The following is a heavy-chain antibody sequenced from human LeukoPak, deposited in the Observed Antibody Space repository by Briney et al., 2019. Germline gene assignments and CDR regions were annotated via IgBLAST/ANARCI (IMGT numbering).Heavy chain of an antibody. J-gene: IGHJ3*01. CDR3: AKDIQLST. CDR1: GFTFSSYSRYA. V-gene: IGHV3-23*01. CDR2: SRGSCVST. Sequence: GGSLRLSCAASGFTFSSYSRYAMTGVRHAPVKGLEWVSASRGSCVSTYCADTVKDRFNISRENSKNTLSLQMNSLRVEDTAIYYCAKDIQLSTWGLGTMVTVSS. D-gene: IGHD5-24*01.